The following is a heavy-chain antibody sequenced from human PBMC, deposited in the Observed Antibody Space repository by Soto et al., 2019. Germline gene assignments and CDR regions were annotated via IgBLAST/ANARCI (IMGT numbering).Heavy chain of an antibody. Sequence: PVKVSCKASGYNFTGYFVHCVRQAPRQGLAWMGWINPNSGGTITAQKFQGRVTVTRDTSLSTAYMDLSRLRSDDTAGYYCTIHATQKQSCNNGVCYYLFYDMYDWAQGTRVTVS. J-gene: IGHJ6*02. V-gene: IGHV1-2*02. CDR3: TIHATQKQSCNNGVCYYLFYDMYD. D-gene: IGHD2-8*01. CDR1: GYNFTGYF. CDR2: INPNSGGT.